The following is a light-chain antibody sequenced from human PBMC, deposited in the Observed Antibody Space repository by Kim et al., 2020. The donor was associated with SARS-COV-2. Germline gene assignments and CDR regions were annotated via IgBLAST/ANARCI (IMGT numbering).Light chain of an antibody. CDR3: SSYTRRSTLV. CDR1: ISDMGGQNY. CDR2: DVD. V-gene: IGLV2-14*03. J-gene: IGLJ1*01. Sequence: QSALTQAASVSGSPGQSITVSCTGTISDMGGQNYASWYQQHPGKAPKLIIYDVDNRPSGVSDRFSGSKSGNTAYLTISGLQIDDEADYYCSSYTRRSTLVFGTGTKVTVL.